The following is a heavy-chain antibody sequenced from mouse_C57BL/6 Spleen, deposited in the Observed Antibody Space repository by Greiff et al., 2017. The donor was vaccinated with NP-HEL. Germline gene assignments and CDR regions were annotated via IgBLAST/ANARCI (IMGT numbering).Heavy chain of an antibody. V-gene: IGHV1-69*01. Sequence: VQLQQPGAELVMPGASVKLSCKASGYTFTSYWMHWVKQRPGQGLEWIGEIDPSDSYTNYNQKFKGKSTLTVDKSSSTAYMQLSSLTSEDSAVYYCARGGYGYFLFAYWGQGTLVTVSA. CDR1: GYTFTSYW. CDR3: ARGGYGYFLFAY. CDR2: IDPSDSYT. D-gene: IGHD2-2*01. J-gene: IGHJ3*01.